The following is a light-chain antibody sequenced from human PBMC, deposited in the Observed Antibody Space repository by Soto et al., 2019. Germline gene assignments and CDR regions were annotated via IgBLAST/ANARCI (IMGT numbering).Light chain of an antibody. CDR1: SSDVGSYDL. CDR2: EAT. CDR3: SKERANTHVE. J-gene: IGLJ2*01. V-gene: IGLV2-23*01. Sequence: QSALTQPASVSGSPGQSITISCTGTSSDVGSYDLVSWYQQHPGKAPKLVIYEATQRASGISDRFSGSESGNTASLTISGLQAEDEADYYCSKERANTHVEFGGGTKLTVL.